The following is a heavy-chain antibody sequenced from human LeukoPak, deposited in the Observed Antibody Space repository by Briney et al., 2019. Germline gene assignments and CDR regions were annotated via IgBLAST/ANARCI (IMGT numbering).Heavy chain of an antibody. J-gene: IGHJ4*02. V-gene: IGHV4-59*01. CDR2: IYYSGST. CDR3: ARDNYLDSTGYTDY. D-gene: IGHD3-22*01. CDR1: GGSISSYY. Sequence: SETLSLTCTVSGGSISSYYWSWIRQPPGKGLEWIGYIYYSGSTNYNPSLKSRVTISVDTSKNQFSLKLSSVTAADTAVYYCARDNYLDSTGYTDYWGQGTLVTVSS.